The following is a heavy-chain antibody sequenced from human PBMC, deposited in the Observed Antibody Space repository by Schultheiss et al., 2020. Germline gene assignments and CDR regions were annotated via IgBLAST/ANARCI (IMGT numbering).Heavy chain of an antibody. D-gene: IGHD6-19*01. CDR2: ISWNSGSI. V-gene: IGHV3-9*01. Sequence: GGSLRLSCIVSGFSFGDYAMHWVRQAPGKGLEWVSGISWNSGSIGYADSVKGRFTISRDNANNSLSLQMNSLRAEDTALYYCAKDLAKWLVFYHYGMDVWGQGTTVTVS. J-gene: IGHJ6*02. CDR1: GFSFGDYA. CDR3: AKDLAKWLVFYHYGMDV.